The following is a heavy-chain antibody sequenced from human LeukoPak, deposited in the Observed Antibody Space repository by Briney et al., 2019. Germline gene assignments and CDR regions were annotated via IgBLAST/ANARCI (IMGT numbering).Heavy chain of an antibody. Sequence: SETLSLTCTVSGGSISSYYWSWIRQPPGKGLEWIGYIYYSGSTNYNPPLKSRVTISVDTSKNQFSLKLSSVTAADTAVYYCARSSWFGELSSFDPWGQGTLVTVSS. CDR1: GGSISSYY. D-gene: IGHD3-10*01. V-gene: IGHV4-59*01. CDR3: ARSSWFGELSSFDP. J-gene: IGHJ5*02. CDR2: IYYSGST.